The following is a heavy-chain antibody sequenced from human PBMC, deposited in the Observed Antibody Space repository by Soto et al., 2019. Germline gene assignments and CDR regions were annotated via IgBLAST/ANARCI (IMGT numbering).Heavy chain of an antibody. V-gene: IGHV3-33*01. Sequence: QVQLVESGGGVAQPGTSLRLSCAASGFTFSGYGMHWVRQAPGKGLEWVAMIWYDGSHKNYGDSVKGRFTISRDNPKNTLFLLMDSLRVEDTALYYCARDRRDDRGNWFDPWGQGIMVTVSS. CDR1: GFTFSGYG. J-gene: IGHJ5*02. CDR3: ARDRRDDRGNWFDP. D-gene: IGHD3-10*01. CDR2: IWYDGSHK.